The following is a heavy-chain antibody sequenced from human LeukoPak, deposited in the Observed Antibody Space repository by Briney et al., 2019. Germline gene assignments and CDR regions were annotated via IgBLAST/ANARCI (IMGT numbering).Heavy chain of an antibody. CDR3: ARDLDDMTPEHPGYGMDV. CDR1: GHTFTGYY. CDR2: INPNSGGT. J-gene: IGHJ6*02. Sequence: ASVKVSCKASGHTFTGYYMHWVRQAPGQGLEWMGWINPNSGGTNYAQKFQGRVTMTRDTSISTAYMELSRLRSDDTAVYYCARDLDDMTPEHPGYGMDVWGQGTTVTVSS. D-gene: IGHD3-9*01. V-gene: IGHV1-2*02.